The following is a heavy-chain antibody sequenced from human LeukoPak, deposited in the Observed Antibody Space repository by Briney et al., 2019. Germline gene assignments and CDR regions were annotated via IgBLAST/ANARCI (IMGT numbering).Heavy chain of an antibody. V-gene: IGHV1-69*13. Sequence: SVKVSCKASGYTFTSYGISWVRQAPGQGLEWMGGIIPIFGTANYAQKFQGRVTITADESTSTAYMELSSLRSEDTAVYYCARVPYYYDSSGYYYYYYGMDVWGQGTTVTVSS. CDR2: IIPIFGTA. CDR1: GYTFTSYG. D-gene: IGHD3-22*01. J-gene: IGHJ6*02. CDR3: ARVPYYYDSSGYYYYYYGMDV.